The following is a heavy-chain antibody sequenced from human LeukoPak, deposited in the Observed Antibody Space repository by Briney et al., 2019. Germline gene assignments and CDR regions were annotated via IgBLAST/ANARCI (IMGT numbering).Heavy chain of an antibody. Sequence: PGGSLRLSCAASGFTFNNAWMSWARQAPGKGLEWVGRIKSKTDGGTTDYAAPVKGRFTISRDDSKNTLYLQMNSLKTEDTAVYYCTTLYGSGSYYKYYYFDYWGQGTLVTVSS. CDR2: IKSKTDGGTT. J-gene: IGHJ4*02. CDR3: TTLYGSGSYYKYYYFDY. CDR1: GFTFNNAW. V-gene: IGHV3-15*01. D-gene: IGHD3-10*01.